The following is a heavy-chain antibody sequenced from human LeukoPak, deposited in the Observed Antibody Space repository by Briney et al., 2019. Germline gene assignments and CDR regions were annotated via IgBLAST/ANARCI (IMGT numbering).Heavy chain of an antibody. D-gene: IGHD6-13*01. CDR3: ARLYSSTWLIDY. Sequence: GRSLRLSCAASGFSFSDYDMHWVRQAPGKGLEWVAIIGYDGNNKNYAASVKGRFTISRDNSKDTLYLQMNSLRAEDTAVYYCARLYSSTWLIDYWGQGTLVTVSS. CDR2: IGYDGNNK. V-gene: IGHV3-33*01. CDR1: GFSFSDYD. J-gene: IGHJ4*02.